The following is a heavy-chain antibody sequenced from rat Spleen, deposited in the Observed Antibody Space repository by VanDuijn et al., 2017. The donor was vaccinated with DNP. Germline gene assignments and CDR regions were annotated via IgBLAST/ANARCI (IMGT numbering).Heavy chain of an antibody. J-gene: IGHJ2*01. CDR2: ITTSGGRT. CDR3: ARHVLPLRVWDY. V-gene: IGHV5-31*01. D-gene: IGHD1-4*01. CDR1: RFIFNNYW. Sequence: EVQLVESGGDLVQPGRSLKLSCVASRFIFNNYWMTWIRQVPGKGLEWVASITTSGGRTYYPDSVKGRFTLSRDNAKSTLYLQMNSLRSEDMATYYCARHVLPLRVWDYWGQGVMVTVSS.